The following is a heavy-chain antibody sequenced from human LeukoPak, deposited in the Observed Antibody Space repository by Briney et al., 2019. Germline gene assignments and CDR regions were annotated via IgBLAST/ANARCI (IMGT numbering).Heavy chain of an antibody. Sequence: SETLSLTCAVSGGSISSGGYSWSWIRQHPGKGLEWIGYIYYSGSTYYNPSLKSRVTISVDTSKNQFSLKLSSVTAADTAVYYCARGPRRERYLDYWGQGTLVTVSS. J-gene: IGHJ4*02. CDR2: IYYSGST. D-gene: IGHD5-24*01. V-gene: IGHV4-31*11. CDR1: GGSISSGGYS. CDR3: ARGPRRERYLDY.